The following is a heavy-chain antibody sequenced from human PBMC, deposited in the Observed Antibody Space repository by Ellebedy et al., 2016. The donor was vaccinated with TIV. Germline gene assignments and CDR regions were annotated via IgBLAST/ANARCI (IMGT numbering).Heavy chain of an antibody. J-gene: IGHJ3*01. CDR2: ISYSGST. D-gene: IGHD3-9*01. CDR3: AREYFDILTGYGHGFDV. CDR1: GDSISSGSYF. V-gene: IGHV4-61*01. Sequence: SETLSLTCTVSGDSISSGSYFWSWIRRPPGKGLEWIGYISYSGSTNYKSSLKSRVAISVDMSKNQFSLKLRSVTAADTAVYFCAREYFDILTGYGHGFDVWGQGTMVTVSS.